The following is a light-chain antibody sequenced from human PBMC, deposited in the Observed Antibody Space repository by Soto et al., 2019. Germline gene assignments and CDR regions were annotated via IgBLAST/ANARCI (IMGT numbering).Light chain of an antibody. V-gene: IGKV3-20*01. Sequence: EIVLTQSPGTLSLSPGERATLSCRASQSVSSNCLAWYQQRPGQAPRLLIYGASSRATGIPDRFSGSGSGTDFNLPNRRLEPEDFAVYSCQQYGSSPFTFGPGTKVDIK. J-gene: IGKJ3*01. CDR3: QQYGSSPFT. CDR1: QSVSSNC. CDR2: GAS.